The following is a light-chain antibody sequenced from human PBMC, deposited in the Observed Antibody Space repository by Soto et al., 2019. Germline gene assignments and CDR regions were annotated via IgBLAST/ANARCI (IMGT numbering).Light chain of an antibody. CDR2: GAS. CDR1: QSVGSY. J-gene: IGKJ2*01. V-gene: IGKV3-15*01. CDR3: QQYNTLPPRYT. Sequence: EIVMTQSPATLSVSPGGRATLSCRASQSVGSYLAWYQQRPGQPPRLLIYGASTRATGIPARFSGSGSGTEFSLTISSLQSEDFAVYYCQQYNTLPPRYTFGQGTKLEIK.